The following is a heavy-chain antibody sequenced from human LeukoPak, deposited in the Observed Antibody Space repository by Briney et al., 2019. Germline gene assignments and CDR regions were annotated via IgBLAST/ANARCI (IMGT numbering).Heavy chain of an antibody. CDR1: GFTFSSYS. CDR2: ISSSSSYI. J-gene: IGHJ4*02. D-gene: IGHD3-10*01. Sequence: GGSLRLSCAASGFTFSSYSMNWVRQAPGRGLEWVSSISSSSSYIYYAGSVKGPFTISRDNAKNSLYLQMNSLRAEDTAVYYCARDLRGWFGDLAIDYWGQGTLVTVSS. V-gene: IGHV3-21*01. CDR3: ARDLRGWFGDLAIDY.